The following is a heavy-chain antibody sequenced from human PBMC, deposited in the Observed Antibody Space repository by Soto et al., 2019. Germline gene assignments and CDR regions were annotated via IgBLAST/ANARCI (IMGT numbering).Heavy chain of an antibody. Sequence: SVNVSCKSSGGTFSSYSMSWVRQAPGQGLEWMGGIIPIFGTANYAQKFQGRVTITADESTSTAYMELSSLRSEDTAVYYCARTRGLEMATIRPPELDYWGQGTLVTVSS. CDR2: IIPIFGTA. J-gene: IGHJ4*02. V-gene: IGHV1-69*13. D-gene: IGHD5-12*01. CDR3: ARTRGLEMATIRPPELDY. CDR1: GGTFSSYS.